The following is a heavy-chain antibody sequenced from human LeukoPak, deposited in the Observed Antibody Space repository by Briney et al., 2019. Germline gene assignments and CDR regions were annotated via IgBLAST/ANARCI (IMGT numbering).Heavy chain of an antibody. CDR2: ISIDGRDK. J-gene: IGHJ4*02. Sequence: PGRSLRLSCAASGFSFSSYAMHWVRQTPGEGLVWVAVISIDGRDKHYADSVKGRFTISRDNSKSTLYLQMNSLRAEDTAVYYRARDSAAAAVYYFDYWGQGTLVTVSS. CDR1: GFSFSSYA. V-gene: IGHV3-30*04. D-gene: IGHD6-13*01. CDR3: ARDSAAAAVYYFDY.